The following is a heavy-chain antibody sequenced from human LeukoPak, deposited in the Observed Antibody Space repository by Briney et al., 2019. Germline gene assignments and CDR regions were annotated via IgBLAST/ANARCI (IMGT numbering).Heavy chain of an antibody. CDR1: GFTFSSYG. CDR3: SKHRGYSYGSLGMDV. D-gene: IGHD5-18*01. J-gene: IGHJ6*02. Sequence: GRSLRLTCAASGFTFSSYGMHWVRQAPGKGLEWVAVISYDGSNKYYADSVKGRFTISRDNSKNTLYLQMNSLRAGDTAVYYCSKHRGYSYGSLGMDVWGQGTTVTVSS. V-gene: IGHV3-30*18. CDR2: ISYDGSNK.